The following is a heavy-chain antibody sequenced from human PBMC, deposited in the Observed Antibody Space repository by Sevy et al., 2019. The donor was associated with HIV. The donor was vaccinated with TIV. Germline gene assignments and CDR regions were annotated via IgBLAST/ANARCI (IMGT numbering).Heavy chain of an antibody. CDR1: GFTFSSYG. J-gene: IGHJ4*02. V-gene: IGHV3-33*01. CDR2: IWYDGSNK. D-gene: IGHD3-22*01. CDR3: ARAGSSGYYFDY. Sequence: GGSLRLSCAASGFTFSSYGMLWVRQAPGKGLEWVAVIWYDGSNKYYADSVKGRFTISRDNSKNTLYLQMNSLRAEDTAVYYCARAGSSGYYFDYWGQGTLVTVSS.